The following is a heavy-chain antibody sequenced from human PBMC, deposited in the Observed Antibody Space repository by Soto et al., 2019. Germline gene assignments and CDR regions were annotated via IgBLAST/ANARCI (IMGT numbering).Heavy chain of an antibody. Sequence: GGSLRLSCGTSGFSFSDYYMGWIRQAPGKGLEWVSYINNSSHHADYADSVRGRFAISRDNAKSTLYLEMRSLRVDDTAVYYCVRGVTIYYFDRSGQDSWGQGVLVTVSS. J-gene: IGHJ1*01. CDR1: GFSFSDYY. V-gene: IGHV3-11*06. CDR3: VRGVTIYYFDRSGQDS. CDR2: INNSSHHA. D-gene: IGHD3-22*01.